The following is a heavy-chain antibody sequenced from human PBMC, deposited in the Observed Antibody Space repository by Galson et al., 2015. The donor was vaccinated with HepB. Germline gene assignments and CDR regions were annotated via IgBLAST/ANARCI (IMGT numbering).Heavy chain of an antibody. CDR2: MTSDMKTI. J-gene: IGHJ3*01. V-gene: IGHV3-48*02. CDR1: GFTFSVYS. Sequence: SLRLSCAASGFTFSVYSMNWVRQAPGKGLEWVSYMTSDMKTIYYADSVKGRFTISRDNDKKSLFLQMNSLRDEDTAVYYCARSTRGAVDFWGQGTMVTVSS. CDR3: ARSTRGAVDF. D-gene: IGHD3-10*01.